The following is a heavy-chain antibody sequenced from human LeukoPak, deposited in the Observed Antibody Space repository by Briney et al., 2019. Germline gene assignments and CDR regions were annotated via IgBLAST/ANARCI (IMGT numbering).Heavy chain of an antibody. J-gene: IGHJ4*02. Sequence: SETLSLTCTVSGGSISNKYWSWIRQPPGKGLEWIGYIYYSGSTNYNPSLKSRVTILVDTSKNQFSLKLSSVTAADTAVYYCARQGYADFSSRPFDYWGQGTLVTVSS. V-gene: IGHV4-59*01. D-gene: IGHD4-17*01. CDR1: GGSISNKY. CDR3: ARQGYADFSSRPFDY. CDR2: IYYSGST.